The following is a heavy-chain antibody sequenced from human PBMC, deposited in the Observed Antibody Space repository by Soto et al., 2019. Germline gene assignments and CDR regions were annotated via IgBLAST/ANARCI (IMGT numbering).Heavy chain of an antibody. CDR1: GHSFRNYA. Sequence: QVRLVQSGAEVKKPGSSVRVSCKTSGHSFRNYAITWLRKTPGQRLGWMGGLIPIFGTPNFAQEFQGRVTITADESTTTAYMELTNLTSEDTAVDYFAREKEGASGVFDCWGQGTLVTVSS. V-gene: IGHV1-69*01. CDR2: LIPIFGTP. J-gene: IGHJ4*02. CDR3: AREKEGASGVFDC.